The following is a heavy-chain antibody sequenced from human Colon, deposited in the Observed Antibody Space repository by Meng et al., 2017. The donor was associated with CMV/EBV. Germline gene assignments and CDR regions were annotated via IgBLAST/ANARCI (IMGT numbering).Heavy chain of an antibody. V-gene: IGHV3-21*01. CDR2: ISSSSSYI. Sequence: GGSLRLSCATSGFNFDIYAINWVRQAPGKGLEWVSSISSSSSYIYYADSVKGRFTISRDNAKNSLYLQMNSLRAEDTAVYYCARDRGSSSPDYWGQGTLVTVSS. CDR3: ARDRGSSSPDY. CDR1: GFNFDIYA. D-gene: IGHD6-13*01. J-gene: IGHJ4*02.